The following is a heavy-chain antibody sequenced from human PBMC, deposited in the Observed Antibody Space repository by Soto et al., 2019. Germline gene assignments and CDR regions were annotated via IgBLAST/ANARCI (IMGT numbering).Heavy chain of an antibody. V-gene: IGHV1-2*04. Sequence: QVQLVQSGAEVKRPGASVKVSCKASGYTFTGNYMHWVRQAPGQGLEWMGWINPNTGVTHYAHKFQGWVTMTRDTSTSTAYMELRSLKFDDMAVYYCAREFTSSRFDYWGQGSLVTVPS. CDR3: AREFTSSRFDY. J-gene: IGHJ4*02. CDR1: GYTFTGNY. CDR2: INPNTGVT. D-gene: IGHD2-2*01.